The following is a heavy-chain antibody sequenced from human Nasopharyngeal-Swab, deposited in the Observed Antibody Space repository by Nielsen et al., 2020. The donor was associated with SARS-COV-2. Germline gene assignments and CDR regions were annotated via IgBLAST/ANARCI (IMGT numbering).Heavy chain of an antibody. CDR3: ARDRAYDSSGYGLY. V-gene: IGHV1-18*01. D-gene: IGHD3-22*01. Sequence: ASVKVSCKASGYTFTSYGISWVRQAPGQGLEWMGWIRAYNGNTNYAQKLQGRVTMTTDTSTSTAYMELRSLRSDDTAVYYCARDRAYDSSGYGLYWGQGTLVTVSS. J-gene: IGHJ4*02. CDR1: GYTFTSYG. CDR2: IRAYNGNT.